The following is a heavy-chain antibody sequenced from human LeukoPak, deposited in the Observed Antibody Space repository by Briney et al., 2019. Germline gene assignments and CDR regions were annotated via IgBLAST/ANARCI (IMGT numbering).Heavy chain of an antibody. Sequence: SETLSLTCTVSGGSMSPYHWSWIRQPQGKGLEWTGYIYYSGSTNYNPSLKSRVTISVDTSKNQFSLKLSSVTAADTAMYYCARAMSGRFDYWGQGTLVTVSS. CDR3: ARAMSGRFDY. J-gene: IGHJ4*02. CDR1: GGSMSPYH. CDR2: IYYSGST. V-gene: IGHV4-59*08.